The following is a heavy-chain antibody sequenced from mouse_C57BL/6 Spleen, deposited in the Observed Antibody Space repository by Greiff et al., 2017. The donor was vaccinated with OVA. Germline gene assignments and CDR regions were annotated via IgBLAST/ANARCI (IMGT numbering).Heavy chain of an antibody. J-gene: IGHJ2*01. CDR1: GYAFSSYW. D-gene: IGHD3-2*02. V-gene: IGHV1-80*01. CDR3: AREGTAQATFFDY. CDR2: IYPGDGDT. Sequence: QVQLQQSGAELVKPGASVKISCKASGYAFSSYWMNWVKQRPGKGLEWIGQIYPGDGDTNYTGKFKGKATLTADKSSSTAYMQLSSLTSEDSAVYFCAREGTAQATFFDYWGQGTTLTVSS.